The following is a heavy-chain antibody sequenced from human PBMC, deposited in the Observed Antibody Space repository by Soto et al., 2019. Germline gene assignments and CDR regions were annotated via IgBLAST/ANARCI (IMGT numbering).Heavy chain of an antibody. D-gene: IGHD2-2*02. CDR2: IYWNGDK. J-gene: IGHJ6*02. V-gene: IGHV2-5*01. CDR3: AHRRDYNYGMDV. Sequence: GPTLVNPTQTLTLTCTFAGFALSTSGVGVGWIRQPPGKALEWLAFIYWNGDKRYSPSLKSRLTITKDTSKNQVVLTMTNMAPVDTATYYCAHRRDYNYGMDVWGQGTTVTSP. CDR1: GFALSTSGVG.